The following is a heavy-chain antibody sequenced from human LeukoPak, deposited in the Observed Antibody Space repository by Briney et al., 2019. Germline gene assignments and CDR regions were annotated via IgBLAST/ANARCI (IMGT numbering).Heavy chain of an antibody. CDR2: IYHSGST. J-gene: IGHJ4*02. D-gene: IGHD2-15*01. Sequence: SETVSLTCAVSGYSISSGYYWGWIRQPPGKGLEWIGSIYHSGSTYYNPSLKSRVTISVDTSKNQFSLKLSSVTAADTAVYYCVRRGGSHFYYWGQGTLVTVSS. CDR1: GYSISSGYY. CDR3: VRRGGSHFYY. V-gene: IGHV4-38-2*01.